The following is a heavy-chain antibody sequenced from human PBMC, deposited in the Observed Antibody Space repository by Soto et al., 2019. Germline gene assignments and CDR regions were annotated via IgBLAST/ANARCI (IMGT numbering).Heavy chain of an antibody. CDR3: ARLGKYFQSLEA. V-gene: IGHV4-59*08. Sequence: PSETLSLTCTASGGSFSPHSWAWILQPPGKGLEWVGYIYYSGTTRYNPSLESRVTLSLETSKSQFSLGLSSATASAPALHYCARLGKYFQSLEAWGQETLSAVSA. J-gene: IGHJ4*02. D-gene: IGHD3-9*01. CDR2: IYYSGTT. CDR1: GGSFSPHS.